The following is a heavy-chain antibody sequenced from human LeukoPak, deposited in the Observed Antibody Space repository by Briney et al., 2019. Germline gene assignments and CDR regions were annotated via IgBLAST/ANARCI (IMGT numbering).Heavy chain of an antibody. V-gene: IGHV4-59*01. CDR2: IYYSGST. D-gene: IGHD2-2*01. J-gene: IGHJ4*02. CDR1: GGSISSYY. CDR3: ARQLGYCSSTSCYADKVDY. Sequence: SETLSLTCTVSGGSISSYYWSWIRQPPGKGLEWIGYIYYSGSTNYNPSLKSRVTISVDASKNQFSLKLSSVTAADTAVYYCARQLGYCSSTSCYADKVDYWGQGTLVTVSS.